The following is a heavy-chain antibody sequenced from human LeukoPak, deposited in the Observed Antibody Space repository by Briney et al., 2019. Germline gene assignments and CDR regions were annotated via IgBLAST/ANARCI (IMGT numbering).Heavy chain of an antibody. CDR3: ARDREQQLVSGWFDP. V-gene: IGHV1-46*01. CDR1: GYTFTSYY. J-gene: IGHJ5*02. D-gene: IGHD6-13*01. CDR2: INPGGGST. Sequence: ASVKVSCKASGYTFTSYYMHWVRQAPGQWLEWMGIINPGGGSTSYAQKFQGRVTMTRDTSTSTVYMELSSLRSEDTAVYYCARDREQQLVSGWFDPWGQGTLVTVSS.